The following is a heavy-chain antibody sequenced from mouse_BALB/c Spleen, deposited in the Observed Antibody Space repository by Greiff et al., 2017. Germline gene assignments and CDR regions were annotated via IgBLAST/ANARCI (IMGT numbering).Heavy chain of an antibody. Sequence: QVQLQQPGAELVKPGASVKLSCKASGYTFTSYYMYWVKQRPGQGLEWIGGINPSNGGTNFNEKFKSKATLTVDKSSSTAYMQLSSLTSEDSAVYYCTSGIFYYAMDYWGQGTSVTVSS. J-gene: IGHJ4*01. V-gene: IGHV1S81*02. CDR2: INPSNGGT. CDR1: GYTFTSYY. D-gene: IGHD4-1*01. CDR3: TSGIFYYAMDY.